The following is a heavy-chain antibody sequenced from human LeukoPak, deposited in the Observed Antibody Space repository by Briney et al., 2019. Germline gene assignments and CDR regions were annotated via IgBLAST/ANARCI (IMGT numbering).Heavy chain of an antibody. V-gene: IGHV3-21*01. Sequence: SGGSLRLSCAASGFTFSSYSMNWVRQAPGKGLEWVSSISSSSSYIYYADSVRGRFTISKDNAKNSVYLQMNSLRAEDTAVYYCARSLWPEDYWGQGILVTVSS. CDR2: ISSSSSYI. CDR3: ARSLWPEDY. CDR1: GFTFSSYS. J-gene: IGHJ4*02. D-gene: IGHD2-21*01.